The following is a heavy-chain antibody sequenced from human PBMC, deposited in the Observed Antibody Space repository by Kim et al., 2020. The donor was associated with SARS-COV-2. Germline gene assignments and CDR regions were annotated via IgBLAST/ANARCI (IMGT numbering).Heavy chain of an antibody. CDR3: AKRGKQQLGTFQY. Sequence: GGSLRLSCAASGFIFHNFAMHWVRQAPGKSLEWVSAIDGNTINSYYADSVKGRFTISRDNSKNSLYLQMNSLRTDDTALYYCAKRGKQQLGTFQYWGRGTLVTVSS. CDR2: IDGNTINS. D-gene: IGHD6-13*01. CDR1: GFIFHNFA. J-gene: IGHJ1*01. V-gene: IGHV3-43*02.